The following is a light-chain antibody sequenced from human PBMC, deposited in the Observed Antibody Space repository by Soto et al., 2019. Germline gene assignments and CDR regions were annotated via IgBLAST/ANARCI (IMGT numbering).Light chain of an antibody. J-gene: IGLJ1*01. CDR2: EVS. CDR3: NSYTSKSTGV. V-gene: IGLV2-14*01. CDR1: SSDVGGYNY. Sequence: QSALTQPASVSGSPGQSITISCTGTSSDVGGYNYVSWYQQHPGKAPKLIIYEVSNRPSGVSNRFSGSKSGNTASLTISGLQAKEEADYYCNSYTSKSTGVFGPGTKLTVI.